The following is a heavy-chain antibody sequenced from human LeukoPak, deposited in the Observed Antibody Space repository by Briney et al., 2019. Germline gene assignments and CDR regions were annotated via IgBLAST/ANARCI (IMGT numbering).Heavy chain of an antibody. CDR3: AAGTAPSDAFDI. D-gene: IGHD6-13*01. Sequence: SETLSLTCTVSGGSISSYYWGWIRQPAGKGLEWIGRIYTSGSTNYNPSLKSRVTMSVDTSENQFSLKLSSVTAADTAVYYCAAGTAPSDAFDIWGQGTMVTVSS. V-gene: IGHV4-4*07. CDR2: IYTSGST. J-gene: IGHJ3*02. CDR1: GGSISSYY.